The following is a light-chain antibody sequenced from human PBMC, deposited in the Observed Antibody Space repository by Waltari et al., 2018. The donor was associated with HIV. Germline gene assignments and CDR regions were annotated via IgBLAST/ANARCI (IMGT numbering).Light chain of an antibody. J-gene: IGLJ3*02. V-gene: IGLV1-51*01. CDR2: DDS. Sequence: QSVLTQPPAVSAAPGQRVSISCSGHTANLGALFVSWYQQLPGTVPKLLIFDDSKRPSGIPDRFSGSNAGTSATLAIDTLQTGDEATYYCATGVFGGGTVLTVL. CDR3: ATGV. CDR1: TANLGALF.